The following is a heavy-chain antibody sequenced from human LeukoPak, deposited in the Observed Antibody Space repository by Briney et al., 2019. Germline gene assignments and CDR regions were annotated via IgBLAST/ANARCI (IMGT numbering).Heavy chain of an antibody. Sequence: PGGSLRLSCAASGFTFSSYGMNWVRQAPGKGLEWVSSITSSSSYIYYADSVKGRFTISRDNAKNSLYLQMDSLRAEDTAVYYCARSYSSSRGTFDYWGQGTLVTVSS. CDR2: ITSSSSYI. CDR3: ARSYSSSRGTFDY. J-gene: IGHJ4*02. V-gene: IGHV3-21*01. D-gene: IGHD6-6*01. CDR1: GFTFSSYG.